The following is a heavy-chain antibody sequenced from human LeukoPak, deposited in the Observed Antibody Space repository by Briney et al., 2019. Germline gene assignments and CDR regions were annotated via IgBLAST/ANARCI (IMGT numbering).Heavy chain of an antibody. CDR3: AREGDDYVWGSYRPGKNFDY. V-gene: IGHV3-48*04. CDR2: ISSGSSNI. D-gene: IGHD3-16*02. CDR1: GFTFSSYS. J-gene: IGHJ4*02. Sequence: GGSLRLSCAASGFTFSSYSMNWVRQAPGKGLEWVSSISSGSSNIYYADSVKGRFTISRDNAKNSLYLQMKSLGAEDTAVYYCAREGDDYVWGSYRPGKNFDYWGQGTLVTVSS.